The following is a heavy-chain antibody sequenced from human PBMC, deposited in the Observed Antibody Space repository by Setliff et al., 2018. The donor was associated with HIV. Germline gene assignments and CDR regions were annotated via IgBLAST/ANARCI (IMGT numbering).Heavy chain of an antibody. Sequence: ASVKVSCKASGYTFTGYYMHWVRQAPGQGLEWMGWINPNSGGTTYAQKFQGRVTMTRDTSISTAYMEVSRLRSDDTAVYYCARGMDYYDTSGCYQYYFDYWGQGTLVTVSS. CDR3: ARGMDYYDTSGCYQYYFDY. V-gene: IGHV1-2*02. CDR2: INPNSGGT. J-gene: IGHJ4*02. D-gene: IGHD3-22*01. CDR1: GYTFTGYY.